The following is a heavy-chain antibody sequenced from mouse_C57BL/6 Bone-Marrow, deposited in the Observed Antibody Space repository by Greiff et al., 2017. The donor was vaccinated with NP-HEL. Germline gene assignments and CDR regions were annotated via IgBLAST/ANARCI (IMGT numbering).Heavy chain of an antibody. D-gene: IGHD2-4*01. CDR3: AGYYERDY. CDR2: IYPRSGNT. J-gene: IGHJ2*01. V-gene: IGHV1-81*01. Sequence: VQLQQSGAELVRPGASVKLSCKASGYTFTSYGISWVKQRTGQGLEWIGGIYPRSGNTYYNEKFKGKATLTADKSSSTAYMQLSSLTSEDAAVXFCAGYYERDYWGRGTTPTVTA. CDR1: GYTFTSYG.